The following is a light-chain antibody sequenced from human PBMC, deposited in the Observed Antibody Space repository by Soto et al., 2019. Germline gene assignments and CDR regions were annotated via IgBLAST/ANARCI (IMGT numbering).Light chain of an antibody. Sequence: QSALTQPPSASGSPGQSVTISCTGTSSDVGQYNYISWYQQHPGKAPKLMIYEVSRRPLGVPDRFSGSKSGNTASLTVSGLQAEDEADYYCSSYAGGTYVFGRGTKLTVL. V-gene: IGLV2-8*01. CDR1: SSDVGQYNY. CDR3: SSYAGGTYV. J-gene: IGLJ1*01. CDR2: EVS.